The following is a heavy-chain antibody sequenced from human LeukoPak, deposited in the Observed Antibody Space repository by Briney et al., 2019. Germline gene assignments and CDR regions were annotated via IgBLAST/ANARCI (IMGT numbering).Heavy chain of an antibody. D-gene: IGHD3-10*01. CDR2: ISGSGGST. CDR1: GFTFGDYA. J-gene: IGHJ4*02. Sequence: GGSLRLSCTASGFTFGDYAMSWVRQAPGKGLEWVSAISGSGGSTYNADSVKGRFTISRDNAKNTLYLQMNSLSDEDTAVYYCVRDWFLALDYWGQGTLVTVSS. V-gene: IGHV3-23*01. CDR3: VRDWFLALDY.